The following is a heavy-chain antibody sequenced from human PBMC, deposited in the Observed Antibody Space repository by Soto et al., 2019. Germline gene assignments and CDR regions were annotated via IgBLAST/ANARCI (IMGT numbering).Heavy chain of an antibody. CDR3: ARWHDYVWGSYRYTALDY. D-gene: IGHD3-16*02. J-gene: IGHJ4*02. CDR2: IWYHGSNK. CDR1: GFTFSSYG. Sequence: QVQLVESGGGVVQPGRSLRLSCAASGFTFSSYGMHWVRQAPGKGLEWVAVIWYHGSNKYYADSVKGRFTIARDNYKNTXSLHMNRLRAEDTAVYYCARWHDYVWGSYRYTALDYWGQGTLVTVSS. V-gene: IGHV3-33*01.